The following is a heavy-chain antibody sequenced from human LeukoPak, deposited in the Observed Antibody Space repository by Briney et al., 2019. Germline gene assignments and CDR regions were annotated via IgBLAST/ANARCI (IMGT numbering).Heavy chain of an antibody. Sequence: ASVTVSCKASGYTFTGYYMHWVRQAPGQGLEWMGWINPNSGGTNYAQKFQGRVTMTRDTSISTAYMELSRLRSDDTAVYYCARVCIAARPFYYYYYMDVWGKGTTVTVSS. D-gene: IGHD6-6*01. J-gene: IGHJ6*03. V-gene: IGHV1-2*02. CDR2: INPNSGGT. CDR3: ARVCIAARPFYYYYYMDV. CDR1: GYTFTGYY.